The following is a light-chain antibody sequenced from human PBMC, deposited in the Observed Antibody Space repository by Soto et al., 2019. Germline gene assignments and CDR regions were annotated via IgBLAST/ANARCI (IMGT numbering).Light chain of an antibody. CDR2: KAS. J-gene: IGKJ1*01. CDR3: QHYNSYSEA. CDR1: QTISSW. V-gene: IGKV1-5*03. Sequence: EIQMTQSPSTLSESVVDRVTITCRASQTISSWLAWYQQKPGKAPKLLIYKASTLKSGVPSRFSGSGSGTEFTLTISSLQPDDFATYYCQHYNSYSEAFGQGTKVDI.